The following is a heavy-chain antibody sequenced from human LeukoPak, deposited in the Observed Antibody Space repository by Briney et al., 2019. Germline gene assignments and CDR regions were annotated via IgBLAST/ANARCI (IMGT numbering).Heavy chain of an antibody. CDR3: ARALNGYFYAFDS. V-gene: IGHV3-7*05. J-gene: IGHJ4*02. Sequence: GGSLRLSCAASGFTFSSYWMSWVRQAPGKGLEWVANIRQDGSEKHYVDSVKGRFTIPRDNAKNLLYLQMNSLRAEDTAVYYCARALNGYFYAFDSWGQGTLVTVSS. CDR1: GFTFSSYW. D-gene: IGHD2/OR15-2a*01. CDR2: IRQDGSEK.